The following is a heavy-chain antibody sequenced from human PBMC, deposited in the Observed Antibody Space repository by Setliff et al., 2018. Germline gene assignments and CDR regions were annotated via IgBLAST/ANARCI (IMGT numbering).Heavy chain of an antibody. J-gene: IGHJ4*02. Sequence: SETLSLTCAVSGGSFSSSSYYWGWIRQPPGKGLECIGIIYYSGSTYYKPSLKSRVTISEDMSKNQFSLKVSSVTAADTAIYYCAKHFRSSKVQFLEYLTDYYFDSWGQGTLVTVSS. CDR1: GGSFSSSSYY. D-gene: IGHD3-3*01. V-gene: IGHV4-39*07. CDR3: AKHFRSSKVQFLEYLTDYYFDS. CDR2: IYYSGST.